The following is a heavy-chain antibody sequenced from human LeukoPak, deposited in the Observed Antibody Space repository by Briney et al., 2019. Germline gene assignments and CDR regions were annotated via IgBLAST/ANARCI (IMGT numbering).Heavy chain of an antibody. CDR1: GYTYTSYY. V-gene: IGHV1-46*01. J-gene: IGHJ4*02. CDR2: INSSGGST. CDR3: AMDHCGSSCVLGFEY. D-gene: IGHD6-13*01. Sequence: GASVKVSCKASGYTYTSYYMHWVRRAPGQGLEWVGIINSSGGSTYYAQKFQGGVTMTRDMSTSTVYVELSSLRSEDTAVYYFAMDHCGSSCVLGFEYWGQGTLVTVSP.